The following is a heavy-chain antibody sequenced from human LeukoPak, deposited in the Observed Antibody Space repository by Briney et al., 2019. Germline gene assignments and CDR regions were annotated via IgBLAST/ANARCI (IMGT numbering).Heavy chain of an antibody. CDR1: GFTFSSYA. V-gene: IGHV3-23*01. D-gene: IGHD3-10*01. CDR3: AKALPQFGELLSFFDY. CDR2: ISGSGGST. Sequence: GGSLRLSCAASGFTFSSYAMSWVRQAPGKGPEWVSAISGSGGSTYYADSVKGRFTISRDNSKNTLYLQMNSLRAEDTAVYYCAKALPQFGELLSFFDYWGQGTLVTVSS. J-gene: IGHJ4*02.